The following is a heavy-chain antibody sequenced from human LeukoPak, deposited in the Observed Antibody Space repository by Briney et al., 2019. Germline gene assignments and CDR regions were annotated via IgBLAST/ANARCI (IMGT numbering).Heavy chain of an antibody. J-gene: IGHJ3*02. CDR1: GFTFDDYA. V-gene: IGHV3-9*01. CDR2: ISWNSGSI. CDR3: AKDIAFDI. Sequence: AGGSLRLSCAASGFTFDDYAMHWVRQAPGKGLEWVSGISWNSGSIGYADSVKGRFTISRDNAKNSLYLQMNSLRAEDTALYYCAKDIAFDIWGQGTMVTVSS.